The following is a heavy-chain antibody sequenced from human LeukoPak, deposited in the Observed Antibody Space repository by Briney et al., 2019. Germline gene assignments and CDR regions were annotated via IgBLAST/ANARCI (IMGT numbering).Heavy chain of an antibody. CDR3: ARDPGLPRAYNVDF. Sequence: GGSLRLSCAASGFTFSSYWMSWVRQAPGKGLEWVANIKQDGSEKYYVDSVKGRFTISRDNAKNSLYLQMNSLRVEDTAVYYCARDPGLPRAYNVDFWGQGTLVTVSS. J-gene: IGHJ4*02. CDR2: IKQDGSEK. V-gene: IGHV3-7*01. CDR1: GFTFSSYW. D-gene: IGHD1-1*01.